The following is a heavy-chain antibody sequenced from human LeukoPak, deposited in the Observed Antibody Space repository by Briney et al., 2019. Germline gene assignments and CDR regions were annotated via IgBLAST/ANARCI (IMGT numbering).Heavy chain of an antibody. V-gene: IGHV5-51*01. Sequence: GESLKISCKGSGYSFTSYWIGWVRQMPGKGLEWMGIIYPGDSDTRYSPSFQGQVTISADKSISTAYLQWSSLKASDTAMYYCARRRRGYYGSRSYNGPLLDWGLGTPVTVSS. CDR3: ARRRRGYYGSRSYNGPLLD. CDR1: GYSFTSYW. CDR2: IYPGDSDT. D-gene: IGHD3-10*01. J-gene: IGHJ4*02.